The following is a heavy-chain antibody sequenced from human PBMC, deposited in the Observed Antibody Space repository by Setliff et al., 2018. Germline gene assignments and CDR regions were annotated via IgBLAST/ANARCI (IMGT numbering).Heavy chain of an antibody. CDR3: ARSSYYASGNSHNYYMDV. V-gene: IGHV4-59*08. CDR2: FYHSGST. J-gene: IGHJ6*03. Sequence: SETLSLTCNVSGGSISSYYWTWIRQPPGKGLEWIGYFYHSGSTNYNPSLKGRVTTTSDTSRNQLSLKLTSVSAADTAIYYCARSSYYASGNSHNYYMDVWGKGTAVTVSS. D-gene: IGHD3-10*01. CDR1: GGSISSYY.